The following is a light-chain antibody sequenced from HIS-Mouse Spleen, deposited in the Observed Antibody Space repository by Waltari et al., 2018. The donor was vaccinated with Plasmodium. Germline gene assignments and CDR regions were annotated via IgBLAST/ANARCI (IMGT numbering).Light chain of an antibody. V-gene: IGLV2-23*03. CDR1: SSDVGSYNL. CDR2: EGS. Sequence: QSALTQPASVSGSPGQSITISCTGTSSDVGSYNLVSWYQKQPGKAPKLMFYEGSNRPSGVSIRFSGSTSGNTASLTISWLQAEDEADYSCCSYAGSSTFVFGGGTKLTVL. J-gene: IGLJ3*02. CDR3: CSYAGSSTFV.